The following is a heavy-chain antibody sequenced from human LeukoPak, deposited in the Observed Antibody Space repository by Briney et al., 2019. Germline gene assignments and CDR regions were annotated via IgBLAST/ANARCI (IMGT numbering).Heavy chain of an antibody. CDR2: IYYSGST. CDR1: GGSISSSSYY. Sequence: SETLSLICTVSGGSISSSSYYWGWIRQPPGKGLEWIGSIYYSGSTYYNPSLKSRVTISVDTSKNPFSLKLSSVTAADTAVYYCARRDIAAAESGDYWGQGTLVTVSS. D-gene: IGHD6-13*01. J-gene: IGHJ4*02. CDR3: ARRDIAAAESGDY. V-gene: IGHV4-39*01.